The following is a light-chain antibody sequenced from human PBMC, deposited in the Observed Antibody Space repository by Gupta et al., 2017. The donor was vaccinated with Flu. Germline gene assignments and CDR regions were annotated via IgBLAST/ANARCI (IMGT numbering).Light chain of an antibody. V-gene: IGLV1-44*01. J-gene: IGLJ1*01. CDR3: AAWDDSLNGHYV. CDR1: SSNIGSNA. Sequence: QSVLAPPPSASGTPGQRVTISCSGRSSNIGSNAVNWYQQVPGTSPKLLIYGSNQRPSGVPDRFAGSKSGTSASLAIRGLQSEDEADYYCAAWDDSLNGHYVFGTGTKVTVL. CDR2: GSN.